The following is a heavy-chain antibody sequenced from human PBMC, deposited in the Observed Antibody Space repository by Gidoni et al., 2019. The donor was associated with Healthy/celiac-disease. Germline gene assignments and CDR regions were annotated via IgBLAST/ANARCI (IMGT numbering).Heavy chain of an antibody. CDR2: IGYDGSKK. Sequence: QVQLVESGGGVVQPGRSLRLSCAASGFTLARCGMHGVRQAPGKGVEGVAVIGYDGSKKYYAGSVKGRFTISRDNSKNTLYLQMNSLRAEDTAVYYCARGGYCSGGSCYEVNPFDYWGQGTLVTVSS. D-gene: IGHD2-15*01. J-gene: IGHJ4*02. CDR1: GFTLARCG. V-gene: IGHV3-33*01. CDR3: ARGGYCSGGSCYEVNPFDY.